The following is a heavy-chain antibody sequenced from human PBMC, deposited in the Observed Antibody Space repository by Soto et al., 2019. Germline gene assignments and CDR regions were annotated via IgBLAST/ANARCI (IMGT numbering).Heavy chain of an antibody. CDR1: GYTFSSYA. V-gene: IGHV1-3*01. J-gene: IGHJ4*02. Sequence: QVHLVQSGAEVRKPGASVKVSCKASGYTFSSYAMHWVRHAPGQRLEWMGWVNAGYGNTKSSQKFQDRVTISQDTSAITAYTELTTLRSEDTGVYYCARDTRDGTFDFCGQETLVTVSS. CDR3: ARDTRDGTFDF. D-gene: IGHD1-1*01. CDR2: VNAGYGNT.